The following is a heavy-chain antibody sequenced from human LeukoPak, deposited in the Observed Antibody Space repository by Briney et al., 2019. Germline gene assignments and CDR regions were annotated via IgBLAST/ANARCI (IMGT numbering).Heavy chain of an antibody. D-gene: IGHD2-15*01. CDR2: IYYSGST. J-gene: IGHJ2*01. CDR3: ARRPTPSNWYFDL. Sequence: PSQTLSLTCTVSGGSISSGGYYWSWIRQHPGKGLEWIGYIYYSGSTYYNPSLKSRVTISVDTSKNQFSLKLSSVTAADTAVYYCARRPTPSNWYFDLWGRGTLVTVSS. CDR1: GGSISSGGYY. V-gene: IGHV4-31*03.